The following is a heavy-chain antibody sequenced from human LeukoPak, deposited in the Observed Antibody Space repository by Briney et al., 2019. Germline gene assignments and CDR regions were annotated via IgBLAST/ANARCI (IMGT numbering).Heavy chain of an antibody. CDR3: ARDWAAAAAFDY. J-gene: IGHJ4*02. D-gene: IGHD6-13*01. Sequence: GGSLRLSCAASGFIFSSYSMNWVRQAPGKGLEWVSSISSSSSYIYYADSVKGRFTISRDNAKNSLYLQMNSLRAEDTAVYYCARDWAAAAAFDYWGQGTLVTVSS. CDR2: ISSSSSYI. V-gene: IGHV3-21*01. CDR1: GFIFSSYS.